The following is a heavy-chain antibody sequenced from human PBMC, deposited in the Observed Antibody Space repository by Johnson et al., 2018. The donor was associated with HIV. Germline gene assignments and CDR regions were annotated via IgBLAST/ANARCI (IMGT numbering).Heavy chain of an antibody. CDR2: ISYDGSNK. Sequence: QVQLVESGGGVVQPGRSLRLSCAASGFTFSSYAMHWVHQAPGKGLEWVAVISYDGSNKYYADSVKGRFTISRDNSKNTLYLQMNSLRAEDTAVFYCGMSGVEDAAFDIWGQGTMVTVSS. J-gene: IGHJ3*02. V-gene: IGHV3-30*04. CDR1: GFTFSSYA. D-gene: IGHD7-27*01. CDR3: GMSGVEDAAFDI.